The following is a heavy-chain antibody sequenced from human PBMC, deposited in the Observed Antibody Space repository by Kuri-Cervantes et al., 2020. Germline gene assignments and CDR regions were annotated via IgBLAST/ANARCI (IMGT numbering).Heavy chain of an antibody. J-gene: IGHJ6*02. CDR1: GDSVSSNSAA. CDR2: TYYRSKWYN. Sequence: QTLSLTCAISGDSVSSNSAAWNWIRQSPSRGLEWLGRTYYRSKWYNDYAVSVKSRITINPDTSKNQFSLQLNSVTPEDTAVYYCARDRLGRYCSSTSCPGYGMDVWGQGTTVTVSS. CDR3: ARDRLGRYCSSTSCPGYGMDV. D-gene: IGHD2-2*01. V-gene: IGHV6-1*01.